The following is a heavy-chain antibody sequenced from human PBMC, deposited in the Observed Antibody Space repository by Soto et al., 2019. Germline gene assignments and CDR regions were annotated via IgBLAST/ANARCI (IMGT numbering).Heavy chain of an antibody. J-gene: IGHJ6*02. V-gene: IGHV1-3*01. D-gene: IGHD5-12*01. CDR1: GYTFTSYA. CDR2: INAGNGNT. CDR3: ARGWLATIPYYYGMDV. Sequence: EASVKVSCKASGYTFTSYAMHWVRQAPGQRLEWMGWINAGNGNTKYSQKFQGRVTITRDTSASTAYMELSSLRSEDTAVYYCARGWLATIPYYYGMDVWGQGTTVTV.